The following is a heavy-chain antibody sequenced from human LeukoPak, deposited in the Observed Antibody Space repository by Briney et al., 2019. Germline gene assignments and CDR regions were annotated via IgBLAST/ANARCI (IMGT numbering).Heavy chain of an antibody. D-gene: IGHD3-22*01. CDR2: ISAYNGNT. Sequence: ASVKVSCKASGYTFTSYGISWVRQAPGQGLEWMGWISAYNGNTNYAQKLQGRVTMTRNTSISTAYMELSSLRSEDTAVYYCARGWDYYDSSGYYYIPAYYWGQGTLVTVSS. V-gene: IGHV1-18*01. J-gene: IGHJ4*02. CDR1: GYTFTSYG. CDR3: ARGWDYYDSSGYYYIPAYY.